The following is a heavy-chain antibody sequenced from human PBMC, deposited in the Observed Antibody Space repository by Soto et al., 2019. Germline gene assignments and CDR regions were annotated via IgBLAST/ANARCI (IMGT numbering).Heavy chain of an antibody. D-gene: IGHD2-15*01. CDR2: IIPILGIV. Sequence: QVQLVQSGAEVKKPGSSVKVSCKASGGTFSRYTITWVRQAPGQGLEWMGRIIPILGIVNYAQKFRGRVTIAAAASTSTAYMALSSLRSEDTAVYYCATSPFFCSGGSCYSYGMDVWGQGTTVTVSS. V-gene: IGHV1-69*02. CDR1: GGTFSRYT. J-gene: IGHJ6*02. CDR3: ATSPFFCSGGSCYSYGMDV.